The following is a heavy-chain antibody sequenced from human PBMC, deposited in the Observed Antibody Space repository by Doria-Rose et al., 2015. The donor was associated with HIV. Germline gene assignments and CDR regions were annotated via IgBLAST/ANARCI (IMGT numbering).Heavy chain of an antibody. V-gene: IGHV4-34*01. J-gene: IGHJ4*02. Sequence: WVRQPPGKGLEWIGEINHSGSPNYNPSLKSRVTMSVDTSRKQFSLKLNSVTAADTAVYYCARAGPEYYFDSWGQGTLVTVSS. CDR3: ARAGPEYYFDS. CDR2: INHSGSP.